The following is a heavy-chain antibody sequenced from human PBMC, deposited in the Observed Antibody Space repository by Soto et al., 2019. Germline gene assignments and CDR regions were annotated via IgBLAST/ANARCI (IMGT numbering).Heavy chain of an antibody. J-gene: IGHJ3*02. Sequence: QVQLVQSGTEVKKPGASVKVSCKASGYTFTNYGISWVRQAPGQGLEWLAWINTYNGHTNYAQKLRGRVPLTTDTSTSTAYMELRRLRSDDTAVYYCARDLFYSSRSTVRFDIWGQGTMVTVSS. CDR1: GYTFTNYG. V-gene: IGHV1-18*01. CDR3: ARDLFYSSRSTVRFDI. D-gene: IGHD6-13*01. CDR2: INTYNGHT.